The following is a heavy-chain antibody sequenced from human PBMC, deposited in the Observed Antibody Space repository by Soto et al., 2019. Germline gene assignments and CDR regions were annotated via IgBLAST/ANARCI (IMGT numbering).Heavy chain of an antibody. D-gene: IGHD6-13*01. CDR3: TSAYSSSWLDWFDP. CDR2: IRSKAYGGTT. CDR1: GFTFGDYA. J-gene: IGHJ5*02. Sequence: PGGSLRLSCRASGFTFGDYAMSWFRQAPGKGLEWVGFIRSKAYGGTTEYAASVKGRFTISRDDSKSIAYLQMNSLKTEDTAVYYCTSAYSSSWLDWFDPWGQGTLVTVSS. V-gene: IGHV3-49*03.